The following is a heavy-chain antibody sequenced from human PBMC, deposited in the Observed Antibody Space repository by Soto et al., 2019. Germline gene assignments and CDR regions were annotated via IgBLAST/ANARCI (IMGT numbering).Heavy chain of an antibody. CDR1: GFTFSSYS. CDR3: AKVPSARVFYFGLDV. Sequence: SLRLSCAASGFTFSSYSMNWVRQAPGKGLEWVSSISSSSSYIYYADSVKGRFTISRDNAKNSLYLQMNSLRAEDTAVYYCAKVPSARVFYFGLDVWGQGTTVTVSS. V-gene: IGHV3-21*04. D-gene: IGHD2-2*01. CDR2: ISSSSSYI. J-gene: IGHJ6*02.